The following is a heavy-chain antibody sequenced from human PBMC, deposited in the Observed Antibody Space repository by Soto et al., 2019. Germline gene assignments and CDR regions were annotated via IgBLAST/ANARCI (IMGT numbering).Heavy chain of an antibody. J-gene: IGHJ4*02. Sequence: QVQLVQSGAEVKKPGSSVKVSCKASGGTFSSYAISWVRHAPGQGLEWMGGIIPIFGTANYAQKFQGRVTITADESTSTAYMELSCLRSEDTAVYYCAKGIAVAGYREYYFDYWGQGTLVTVSS. CDR2: IIPIFGTA. V-gene: IGHV1-69*01. CDR3: AKGIAVAGYREYYFDY. D-gene: IGHD6-19*01. CDR1: GGTFSSYA.